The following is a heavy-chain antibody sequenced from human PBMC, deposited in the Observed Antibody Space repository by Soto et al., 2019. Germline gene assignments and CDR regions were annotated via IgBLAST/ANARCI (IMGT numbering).Heavy chain of an antibody. CDR2: IYYSGST. D-gene: IGHD2-15*01. V-gene: IGHV4-39*01. Sequence: SATLSLTCPVSGGSISRISYYLGWIRQPPGKGLEWIGSIYYSGSTYYNPSLKSRVTISVDTSKNQFSLKLSSVTAADTAVYYCARTPWGYCSGGSCYRFHDALAIWGQGTMVTVS. J-gene: IGHJ3*02. CDR1: GGSISRISYY. CDR3: ARTPWGYCSGGSCYRFHDALAI.